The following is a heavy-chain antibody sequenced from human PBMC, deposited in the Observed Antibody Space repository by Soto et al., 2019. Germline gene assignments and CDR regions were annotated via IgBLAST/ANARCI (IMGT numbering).Heavy chain of an antibody. V-gene: IGHV1-69*12. J-gene: IGHJ4*02. D-gene: IGHD3-10*01. CDR2: IIPIFGTA. CDR1: GGTFSSYA. CDR3: AGDRGACFQVYYFDY. Sequence: QVQLVQSGAEVKKPGSSVKVSCKASGGTFSSYAISWVRQAPGQGLEWMGGIIPIFGTANYAQKFQGRVTITADESTSKAYMALSSVRAEDTAVYYCAGDRGACFQVYYFDYWGQGALVTVSS.